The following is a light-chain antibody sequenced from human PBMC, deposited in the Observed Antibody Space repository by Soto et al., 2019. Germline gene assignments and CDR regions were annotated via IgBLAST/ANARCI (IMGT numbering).Light chain of an antibody. Sequence: QPVLTQPPSASGTPGQRVTISCSGSGSSIGTNTVNWYRQLPGTAPKLLIYGNNQRPSGVPDRFSGSKSDTSASLAISGLQSEDEADYYCAAWDGSLNNVLFGGGTKLTVL. CDR2: GNN. V-gene: IGLV1-44*01. CDR3: AAWDGSLNNVL. J-gene: IGLJ2*01. CDR1: GSSIGTNT.